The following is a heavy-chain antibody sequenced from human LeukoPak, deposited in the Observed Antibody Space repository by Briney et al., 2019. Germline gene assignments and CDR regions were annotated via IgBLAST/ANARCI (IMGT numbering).Heavy chain of an antibody. CDR2: ITGDSSYI. CDR3: ARVQGSPY. V-gene: IGHV3-21*01. J-gene: IGHJ4*02. CDR1: GFTFSDYT. Sequence: GGSLRLSCTASGFTFSDYTLNWVCQPPGKGLEWLSSITGDSSYIYYADSVKGRFTVSRDNAKNSLYLHINSLRVEDTAVYYCARVQGSPYWGQGTLVTVSS.